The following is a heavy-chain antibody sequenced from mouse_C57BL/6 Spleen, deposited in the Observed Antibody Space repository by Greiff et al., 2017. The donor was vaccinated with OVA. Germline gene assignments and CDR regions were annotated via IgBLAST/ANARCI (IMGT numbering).Heavy chain of an antibody. CDR1: GFTFSSYG. CDR3: ARTGKLLFDY. D-gene: IGHD2-1*01. Sequence: EVKLQESGGDLVKPGGSLKLSCAASGFTFSSYGMSWVRQTPDKRLEWVATISSGGSYTYYPDSVKGRFTISRDNAKNTLYLQMSSLKSEDTAMYYGARTGKLLFDYWGQGTTLTVSS. J-gene: IGHJ2*01. V-gene: IGHV5-6*01. CDR2: ISSGGSYT.